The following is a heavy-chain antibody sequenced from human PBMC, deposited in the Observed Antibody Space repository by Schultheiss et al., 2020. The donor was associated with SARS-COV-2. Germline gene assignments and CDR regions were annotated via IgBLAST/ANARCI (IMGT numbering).Heavy chain of an antibody. D-gene: IGHD3-22*01. CDR2: ISAYNGNT. CDR1: GYTFTSYG. Sequence: ASVKVSCKATGYTFTSYGISWVRQAPGQGLEWMGWISAYNGNTNYAQKVQGRVTMTTDTSTSTAYMEQRSLRSDDTAVYYCARVPSSYYYESSGYHWYFDLWGRGTLVTVSS. J-gene: IGHJ2*01. CDR3: ARVPSSYYYESSGYHWYFDL. V-gene: IGHV1-18*01.